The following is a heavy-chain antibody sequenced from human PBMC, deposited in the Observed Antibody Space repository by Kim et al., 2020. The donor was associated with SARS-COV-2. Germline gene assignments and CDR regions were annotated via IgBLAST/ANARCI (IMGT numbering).Heavy chain of an antibody. D-gene: IGHD2-15*01. J-gene: IGHJ5*02. CDR1: GGSISSGGYY. V-gene: IGHV4-31*03. CDR2: IYYSRST. CDR3: ARAVVAVAAKELWFDP. Sequence: SETLSLTCTVSGGSISSGGYYWSWIRQHPGKGLEWIGYIYYSRSTYYNPSLKSRVTISVDTSKNQFSLKLSSVTAADTAVYYCARAVVAVAAKELWFDPWGQGTLVTVSS.